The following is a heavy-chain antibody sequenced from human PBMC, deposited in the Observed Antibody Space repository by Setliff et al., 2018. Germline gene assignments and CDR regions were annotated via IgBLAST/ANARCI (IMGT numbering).Heavy chain of an antibody. CDR1: DGSFDSGTHY. J-gene: IGHJ4*02. D-gene: IGHD6-13*01. CDR2: IQGTGNT. Sequence: TSETLSLTCTVTDGSFDSGTHYWSWIRQPAGKVPEWIGLIQGTGNTNYNPSLQSRATISIDTSKNQISLKITSVTAADTALYSCAGTPARGTTWSPPFDYWGQGIQVTVSS. CDR3: AGTPARGTTWSPPFDY. V-gene: IGHV4-61*02.